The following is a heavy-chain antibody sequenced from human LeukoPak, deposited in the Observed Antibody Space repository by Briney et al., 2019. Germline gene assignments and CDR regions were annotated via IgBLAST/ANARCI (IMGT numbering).Heavy chain of an antibody. CDR1: GYSFTSYW. J-gene: IGHJ4*02. V-gene: IGHV5-10-1*01. CDR2: IDPSDSYT. CDR3: ARRDAQARAIDY. Sequence: GESLKISCKGSGYSFTSYWISWVRQMPGKGLEWMGRIDPSDSYTNYSPSFQGHVTISADKSISTAYLQWSSLKASDTAMYYCARRDAQARAIDYWGQGTLVTVSS.